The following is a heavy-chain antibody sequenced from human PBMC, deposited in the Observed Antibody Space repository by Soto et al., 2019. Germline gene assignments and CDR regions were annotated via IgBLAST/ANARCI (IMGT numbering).Heavy chain of an antibody. CDR1: GFTFNTHP. CDR2: LTDNAYYK. D-gene: IGHD3-16*01. Sequence: GGSLRLSCAASGFTFNTHPMTWVRQAPGKGLEWVSSLTDNAYYKYYADSVKGRFTISRDNSENTLHLQMRSLRAEDTALYYCARIMQSGGIDYWGQGTLVTVSS. CDR3: ARIMQSGGIDY. V-gene: IGHV3-23*01. J-gene: IGHJ4*02.